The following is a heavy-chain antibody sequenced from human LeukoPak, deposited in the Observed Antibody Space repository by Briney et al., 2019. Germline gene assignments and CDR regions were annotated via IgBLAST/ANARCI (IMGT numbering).Heavy chain of an antibody. Sequence: PGGSLRLSCAASGFQFSGYGLHWVRQAPGKGLEWVSVIYSGGSTYYADSVKGRFTISRDNSKNTLYLQMNSLRAEDTAVYYCARDSLYGSGSYIYYYYGMDVWGQGTTVTVSS. CDR3: ARDSLYGSGSYIYYYYGMDV. J-gene: IGHJ6*02. CDR1: GFQFSGYG. V-gene: IGHV3-66*01. CDR2: IYSGGST. D-gene: IGHD3-10*01.